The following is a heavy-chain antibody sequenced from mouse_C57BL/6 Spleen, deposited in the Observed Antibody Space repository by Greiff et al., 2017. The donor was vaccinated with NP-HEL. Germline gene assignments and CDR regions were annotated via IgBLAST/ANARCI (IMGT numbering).Heavy chain of an antibody. J-gene: IGHJ1*03. D-gene: IGHD1-1*01. CDR2: IDPENGDT. V-gene: IGHV14-4*01. Sequence: DVKLVESGAELVRPGASVKLSCTASGFNIKDDYMHWVKQRPEQGLEWIGWIDPENGDTEYASKFQGKATITADTSSNTAYLQLSSLTSEDTAVYYCTTDYYGSSPYFDVWGTGTTVTVSS. CDR3: TTDYYGSSPYFDV. CDR1: GFNIKDDY.